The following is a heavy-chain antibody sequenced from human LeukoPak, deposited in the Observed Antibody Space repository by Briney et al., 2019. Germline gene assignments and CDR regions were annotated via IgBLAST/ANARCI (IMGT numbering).Heavy chain of an antibody. J-gene: IGHJ5*02. CDR2: INVNSGDT. CDR1: GYRFTDYY. D-gene: IGHD3-9*01. V-gene: IGHV1-2*02. CDR3: ARSYYDVLTGNYMWLAP. Sequence: ASVKVSCKASGYRFTDYYIHWVRQAPGQGLEWMGWINVNSGDTYHSQKFQDRVTMTGDTSINTDYMELSRLRSDNTVVFYCARSYYDVLTGNYMWLAPWGQGTLVTVSS.